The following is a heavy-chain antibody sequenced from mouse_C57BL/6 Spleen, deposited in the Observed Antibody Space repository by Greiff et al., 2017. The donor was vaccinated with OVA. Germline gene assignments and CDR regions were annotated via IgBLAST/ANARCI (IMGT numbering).Heavy chain of an antibody. CDR1: GFTFTDYY. V-gene: IGHV7-3*01. Sequence: EVKLMESGGGLVQPGGSLCLSCAASGFTFTDYYMSWVRQPPGKALEWLGFIRNIANGYTTEYSASVKGRFTISRDNSQSILYLQMNALRAEDSATYYCARYEPFPVFDVWGTGTTVTVSS. CDR2: IRNIANGYTT. J-gene: IGHJ1*03. CDR3: ARYEPFPVFDV.